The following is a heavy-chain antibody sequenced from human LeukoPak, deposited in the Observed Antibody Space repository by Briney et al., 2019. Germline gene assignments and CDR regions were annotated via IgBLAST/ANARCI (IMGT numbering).Heavy chain of an antibody. V-gene: IGHV1-18*01. J-gene: IGHJ6*03. Sequence: ASVKVSCKASGGTFNSYGISWVRQAPGHGLEWMGWISAYNGNTNYAQKLQGRVTMTTDTSTSTAYMELRSLRSDDTAVYYCARGPAATYYYYYMDVWGKGTTVTVSS. CDR2: ISAYNGNT. CDR3: ARGPAATYYYYYMDV. CDR1: GGTFNSYG. D-gene: IGHD2-2*01.